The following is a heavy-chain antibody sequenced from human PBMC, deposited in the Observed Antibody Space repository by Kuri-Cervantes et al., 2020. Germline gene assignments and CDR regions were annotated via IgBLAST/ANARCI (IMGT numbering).Heavy chain of an antibody. D-gene: IGHD1-7*01. Sequence: SETLSLTCTVSGGSISSSSYYWGWIRQPPGKGLEWIGEINHSGSTNYNPSLKSRVTISVDTSKNQFSLKLSSVTAANTAVYYCARGITGTISPFDYWGQGTLVTVSS. CDR2: INHSGST. CDR1: GGSISSSSYY. V-gene: IGHV4-39*07. CDR3: ARGITGTISPFDY. J-gene: IGHJ4*02.